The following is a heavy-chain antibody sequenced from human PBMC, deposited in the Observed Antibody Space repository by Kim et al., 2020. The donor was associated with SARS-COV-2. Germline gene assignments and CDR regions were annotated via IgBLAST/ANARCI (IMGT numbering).Heavy chain of an antibody. CDR3: ARRVTRCYYMDV. V-gene: IGHV4-34*01. CDR1: GGPFNDDY. CDR2: INRSGGT. D-gene: IGHD3-10*01. J-gene: IGHJ6*03. Sequence: SETLSLTCAVYGGPFNDDYWSWIRQPPGKGLEWIGEINRSGGTNYSPSLKSRVTISVDTFKNQFSLHLNSVTAADTAVYYCARRVTRCYYMDVWDKGATV.